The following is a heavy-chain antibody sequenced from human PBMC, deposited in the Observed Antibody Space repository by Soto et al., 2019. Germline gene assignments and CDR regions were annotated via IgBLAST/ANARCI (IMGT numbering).Heavy chain of an antibody. J-gene: IGHJ4*02. CDR2: ISAYNGNT. V-gene: IGHV1-18*01. CDR3: ARDLGFLITMVRGAMDY. D-gene: IGHD3-10*01. CDR1: GYTFTSYG. Sequence: QVQLVQSGAEVKKPGASVKVSCKASGYTFTSYGISWVRQAPGQGLEWMGWISAYNGNTNYAQKLQGRVTMTTDTSTSKAYMELWSLRADDTAVYYCARDLGFLITMVRGAMDYWGQGTLVTVSS.